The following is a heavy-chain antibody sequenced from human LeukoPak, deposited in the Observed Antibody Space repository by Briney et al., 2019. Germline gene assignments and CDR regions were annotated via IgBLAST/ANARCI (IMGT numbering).Heavy chain of an antibody. CDR3: AIRSSSSPASDYYYYMDV. Sequence: SETLSLTCTVSGGSISSYYWSWIRQSTGKGLEWIGYIYTSGSPNYNPSLKSRVTISVDTSKNQFSLKLSSVTAADTAVYYCAIRSSSSPASDYYYYMDVWGKGTTVTVSS. D-gene: IGHD6-13*01. CDR1: GGSISSYY. CDR2: IYTSGSP. J-gene: IGHJ6*03. V-gene: IGHV4-4*09.